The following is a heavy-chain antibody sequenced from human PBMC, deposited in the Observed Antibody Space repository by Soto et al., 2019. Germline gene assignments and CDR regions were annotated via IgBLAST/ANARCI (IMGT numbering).Heavy chain of an antibody. V-gene: IGHV3-7*04. Sequence: VQLVESGGGLVQPGGSLRLSCTVSGFNFSRYWMNWVRQAPGKGLEWVANSRPDTDERFHAASVRGRFSISRDNAKKSPFLQMISLRVEGTAVCYCATEDATFDYWGKGILVTVSS. CDR3: ATEDATFDY. CDR1: GFNFSRYW. J-gene: IGHJ4*02. CDR2: SRPDTDER.